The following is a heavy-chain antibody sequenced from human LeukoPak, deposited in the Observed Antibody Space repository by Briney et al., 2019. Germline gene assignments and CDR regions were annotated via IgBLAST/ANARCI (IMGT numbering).Heavy chain of an antibody. CDR1: GGSITKNGYY. Sequence: PSETLSLTCSVSGGSITKNGYYWGWIRQSPETGLEWIGSMHYSGSTYYNPSLNSRVTISVDTSKNQFSLKLTSVTAADTAVYYCCGSGWFAGPFGYWGQGALVTVSS. J-gene: IGHJ4*02. V-gene: IGHV4-39*07. CDR2: MHYSGST. D-gene: IGHD6-19*01. CDR3: CGSGWFAGPFGY.